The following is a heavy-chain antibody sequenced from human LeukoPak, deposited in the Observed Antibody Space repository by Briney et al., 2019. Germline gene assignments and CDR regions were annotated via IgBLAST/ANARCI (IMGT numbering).Heavy chain of an antibody. CDR2: IKHDGGDV. V-gene: IGHV3-7*04. J-gene: IGHJ3*02. D-gene: IGHD3-3*01. CDR3: SRGGPESCITFFGVIFDAFDI. Sequence: GGSLRLSCAASGFTFSSYWMSWVRQAPGKGLEWVASIKHDGGDVYYVDSVKGRFTISRDNDKNSLSLQLDSLRAEDTALYYCSRGGPESCITFFGVIFDAFDIWGQGTMVTVSS. CDR1: GFTFSSYW.